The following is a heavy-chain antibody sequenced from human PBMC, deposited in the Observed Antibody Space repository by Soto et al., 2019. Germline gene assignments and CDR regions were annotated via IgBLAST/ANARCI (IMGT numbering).Heavy chain of an antibody. CDR1: GRTFSNYA. J-gene: IGHJ4*02. CDR2: MSGSSSTT. Sequence: QPGGSLRLSCATSGRTFSNYAMSWVRQAPGGGLEWVSSMSGSSSTTYYADSVRGRFTISRDRSKNTLYLQMSSLRAEDTALYYCAKNQERELPRVIDFWGQGTLVTVSS. D-gene: IGHD1-7*01. CDR3: AKNQERELPRVIDF. V-gene: IGHV3-23*01.